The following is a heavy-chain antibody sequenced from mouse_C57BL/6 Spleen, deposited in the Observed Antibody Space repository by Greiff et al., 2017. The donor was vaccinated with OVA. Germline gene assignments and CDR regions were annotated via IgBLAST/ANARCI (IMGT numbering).Heavy chain of an antibody. V-gene: IGHV3-6*01. CDR1: GYSITSGYY. J-gene: IGHJ2*01. D-gene: IGHD1-1*02. Sequence: EVQLQESGPGLVKPSQSLSLTCSVTGYSITSGYYWNWIRQFPGNKLEWMGYISYDGSNNYNPSLKNRISITRDTSKNQFFLKLNSVTTEDTATYYCARGGSYFYFDYWGQGTTLTVSS. CDR3: ARGGSYFYFDY. CDR2: ISYDGSN.